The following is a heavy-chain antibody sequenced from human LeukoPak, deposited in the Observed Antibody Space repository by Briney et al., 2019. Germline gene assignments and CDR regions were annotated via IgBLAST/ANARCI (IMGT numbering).Heavy chain of an antibody. D-gene: IGHD3-3*01. Sequence: SETLSLTCTVSGGSISSSSYSWGWIRQPPGKGLEWIGSIYYSGTTYYNPSLKSRVTISVDTSKIQFSLKLSSVAATDTAVYFCAGLRFDFWSGYTHPYFDYWGQGTLATVSS. CDR1: GGSISSSSYS. CDR2: IYYSGTT. CDR3: AGLRFDFWSGYTHPYFDY. V-gene: IGHV4-39*01. J-gene: IGHJ4*02.